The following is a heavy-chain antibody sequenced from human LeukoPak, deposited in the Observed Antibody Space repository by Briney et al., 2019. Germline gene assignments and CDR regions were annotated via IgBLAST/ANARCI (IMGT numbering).Heavy chain of an antibody. CDR1: GFTFSNYW. CDR3: ARDLSYSDY. J-gene: IGHJ4*02. V-gene: IGHV3-7*01. Sequence: GGSLRLSCAASGFTFSNYWMSWLRQAPGKGLEWVANIKQDEGKKNYVDPVKGRFTISRDNAKNSLYLQMNSLRAEDTAVYYCARDLSYSDYWGQGTLVTVSS. CDR2: IKQDEGKK.